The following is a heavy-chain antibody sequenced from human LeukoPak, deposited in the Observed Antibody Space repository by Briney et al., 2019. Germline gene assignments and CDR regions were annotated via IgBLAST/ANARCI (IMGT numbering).Heavy chain of an antibody. J-gene: IGHJ4*02. CDR3: ARDHYDSSGYLDY. V-gene: IGHV1-69*04. CDR2: IIPILGIA. CDR1: GGTFSSYA. Sequence: ASVKVSCKASGGTFSSYAISWVRQAPGQGLEWMGRIIPILGIANYAQKFQGRVTITADKSTSTAYMELSSLRSEDTAVYYCARDHYDSSGYLDYWGQGTLVTVSS. D-gene: IGHD3-22*01.